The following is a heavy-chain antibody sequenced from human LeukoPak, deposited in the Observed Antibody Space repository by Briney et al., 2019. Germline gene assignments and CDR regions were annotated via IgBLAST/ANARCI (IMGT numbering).Heavy chain of an antibody. V-gene: IGHV1-8*01. CDR1: GYTFTSYV. CDR3: ATNLGVYSSSSWFDP. J-gene: IGHJ5*02. Sequence: ASVKVSCKASGYTFTSYVINGVRQATGQGLEWMGWMNPNSGNTGYAQKFQGRVTMTRNTSISTAYMELTSLRSEDTAVYYCATNLGVYSSSSWFDPWGQGTLVTVSS. D-gene: IGHD6-6*01. CDR2: MNPNSGNT.